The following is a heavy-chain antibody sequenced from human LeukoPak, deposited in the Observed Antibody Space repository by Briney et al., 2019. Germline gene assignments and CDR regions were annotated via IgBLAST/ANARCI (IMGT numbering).Heavy chain of an antibody. V-gene: IGHV4-38-2*01. CDR2: MYHSGMS. Sequence: PSETLSLTCAVSGYSISGGYYWGWIRQPPGKGLEWIGSMYHSGMSYYNPSLESRVTISIDTSKNHFSLKLTSVTAADTAMYYCTRRHATSQTFDYWGQGTLVTVSS. CDR3: TRRHATSQTFDY. CDR1: GYSISGGYY. J-gene: IGHJ4*02.